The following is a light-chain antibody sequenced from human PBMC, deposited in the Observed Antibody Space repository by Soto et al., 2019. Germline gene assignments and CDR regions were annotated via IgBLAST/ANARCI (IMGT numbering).Light chain of an antibody. Sequence: EIVLTQSPATLSLSPGERATLSCRASQSVTTYLAWYQQKPGQAPRLLIYHTSNRAAGIPARFSGSGSGTDFTLTISSLEPEDAAVYYCQQRSNWPPITFGQGTRLEIK. CDR2: HTS. V-gene: IGKV3-11*01. CDR3: QQRSNWPPIT. J-gene: IGKJ5*01. CDR1: QSVTTY.